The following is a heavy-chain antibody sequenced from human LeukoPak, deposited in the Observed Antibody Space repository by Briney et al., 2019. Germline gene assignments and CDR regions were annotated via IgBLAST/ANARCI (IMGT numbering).Heavy chain of an antibody. CDR1: GYTFTGYF. CDR2: INPNGGGT. V-gene: IGHV1-2*02. D-gene: IGHD6-19*01. J-gene: IGHJ4*02. CDR3: ARRSSGFFHSFDF. Sequence: APVKVSCKASGYTFTGYFVHWVRQTPGQGLEWMGWINPNGGGTNFAQKFQGRVTMTRDTSITTAYMELSGLTSDDTAIYYCARRSSGFFHSFDFWGQGTLVTVSS.